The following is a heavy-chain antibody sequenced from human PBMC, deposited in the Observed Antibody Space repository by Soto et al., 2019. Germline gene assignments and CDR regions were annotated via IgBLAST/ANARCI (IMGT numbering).Heavy chain of an antibody. D-gene: IGHD3-10*01. CDR1: GFTFSSYG. CDR2: IWYDGSNK. J-gene: IGHJ4*02. CDR3: ASASMVPSFDY. Sequence: GGSLRLSCAASGFTFSSYGMHWVRQAPGKGLEWVAVIWYDGSNKYYPDSVKGRFTISRDNSKNTLYLQMNSLRAEDTAVYYCASASMVPSFDYWGQGTLVTVSS. V-gene: IGHV3-33*01.